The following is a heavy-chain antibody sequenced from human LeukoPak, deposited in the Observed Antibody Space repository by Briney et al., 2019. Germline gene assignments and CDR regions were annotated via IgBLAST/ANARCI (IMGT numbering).Heavy chain of an antibody. J-gene: IGHJ4*02. CDR1: GGSFSGYY. CDR3: ARGNRRLGYYGSGSRLPYDY. CDR2: FTHLETT. V-gene: IGHV4-34*01. D-gene: IGHD3-10*01. Sequence: SETLSLTCDVYGGSFSGYYWAWIRQPPGKGLEWLGEFTHLETTNYNPSLKSRVTVSVDTSKNQFSLRLTSVTAADTAVYFCARGNRRLGYYGSGSRLPYDYWGQGTLVTVSS.